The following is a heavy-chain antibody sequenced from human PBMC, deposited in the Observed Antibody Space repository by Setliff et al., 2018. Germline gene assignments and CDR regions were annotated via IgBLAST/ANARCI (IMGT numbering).Heavy chain of an antibody. CDR2: IHYSGST. CDR1: GASINRDY. D-gene: IGHD3-10*01. J-gene: IGHJ4*02. Sequence: PSETLSLTCSVSGASINRDYWNWIRQPPGKGLEWIGYIHYSGSTNYNPSLKSRVTISFNTSKNQISLKLSSVTAADTAVYYCARHTIAMSSIISYFDYWGQGTLVTVSS. V-gene: IGHV4-59*08. CDR3: ARHTIAMSSIISYFDY.